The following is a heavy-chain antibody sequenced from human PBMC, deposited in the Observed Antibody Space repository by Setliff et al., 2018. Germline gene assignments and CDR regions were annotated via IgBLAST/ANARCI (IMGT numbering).Heavy chain of an antibody. Sequence: GSLRLSCAASGFTFSSYAMHWVRQAPGKGLEWVAVISYDGSNKYYADSVKGRFTISRDDSKNTLYLQMNSLKTEDTAVYYCTTGLAYCGGDCPEDAFDIWGQGTMVTVSS. V-gene: IGHV3-30-3*01. CDR3: TTGLAYCGGDCPEDAFDI. J-gene: IGHJ3*02. D-gene: IGHD2-21*02. CDR2: ISYDGSNK. CDR1: GFTFSSYA.